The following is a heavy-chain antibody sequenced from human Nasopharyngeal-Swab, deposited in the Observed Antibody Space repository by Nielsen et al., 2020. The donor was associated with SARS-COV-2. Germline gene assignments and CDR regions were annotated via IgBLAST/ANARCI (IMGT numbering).Heavy chain of an antibody. D-gene: IGHD5-24*01. V-gene: IGHV3-9*01. CDR1: GFTFDDYA. CDR3: AKLGRDGYNYGDY. CDR2: ISWNSGSI. Sequence: SLKISCAASGFTFDDYAMHWVRQAPGKGLEWVSGISWNSGSIGYADSVKGRFTISRDNAKNSLYLQMNSLRAEETALYYCAKLGRDGYNYGDYWGQGTLVTVSS. J-gene: IGHJ4*02.